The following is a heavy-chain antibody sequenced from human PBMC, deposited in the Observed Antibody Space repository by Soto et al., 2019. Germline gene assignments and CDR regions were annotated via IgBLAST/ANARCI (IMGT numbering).Heavy chain of an antibody. V-gene: IGHV3-23*01. CDR3: EKGSLASTNIQELYCLVLDV. D-gene: IGHD3-3*01. Sequence: GVSLRHSCAAPCFPFINYVMSWVRQAPGQGLAWVSVISGSGGSTYHADSVKGRFTISRDNSENTLYLQMNSLRAEDTAVYFCEKGSLASTNIQELYCLVLDVCAQGTTFTVS. CDR2: ISGSGGST. CDR1: CFPFINYV. J-gene: IGHJ6*02.